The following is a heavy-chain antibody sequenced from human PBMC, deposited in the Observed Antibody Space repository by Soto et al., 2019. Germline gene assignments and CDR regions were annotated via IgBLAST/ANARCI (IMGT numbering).Heavy chain of an antibody. J-gene: IGHJ3*02. Sequence: QVQLQQWGAGLLKPSETLSLTCAVYGGFVTSGSYYWSWIRQPPGKGLEWIGEMSHSGGTHFNPTLRIRVATSVDTSKNQFTLKMSSVTAADTALYCCARVERGAATTVVDAFDIWGPGTMVTVSS. CDR2: MSHSGGT. CDR1: GGFVTSGSYY. CDR3: ARVERGAATTVVDAFDI. V-gene: IGHV4-34*01. D-gene: IGHD1-1*01.